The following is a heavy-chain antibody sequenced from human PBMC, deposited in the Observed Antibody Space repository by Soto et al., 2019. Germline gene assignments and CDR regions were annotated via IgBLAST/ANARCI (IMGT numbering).Heavy chain of an antibody. Sequence: ASVKVSCKASGDTFSSYAISWVRQAPGQGLEWMGGIIPIFGTANYAQKFQGRVTITADESTSTAYMELSSLRSEDTAVYYCARDPHYYGSGSYYNVRWFDPWGQGTLVTVSS. CDR1: GDTFSSYA. V-gene: IGHV1-69*13. CDR2: IIPIFGTA. D-gene: IGHD3-10*01. CDR3: ARDPHYYGSGSYYNVRWFDP. J-gene: IGHJ5*02.